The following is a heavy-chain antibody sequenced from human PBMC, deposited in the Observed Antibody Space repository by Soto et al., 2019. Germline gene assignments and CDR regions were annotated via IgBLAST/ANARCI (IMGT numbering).Heavy chain of an antibody. J-gene: IGHJ4*02. D-gene: IGHD4-17*01. CDR1: RYTFKSHG. CDR3: VSWVSAHYGY. Sequence: PVGSLRLSCAASRYTFKSHGLSWVRQAPGKRLEWVSTIDSSGVNTHYADSVKGRFTISRDNSRNTLHLQMHDLRADDTALYYCVSWVSAHYGYWGQGTVVT. V-gene: IGHV3-23*01. CDR2: IDSSGVNT.